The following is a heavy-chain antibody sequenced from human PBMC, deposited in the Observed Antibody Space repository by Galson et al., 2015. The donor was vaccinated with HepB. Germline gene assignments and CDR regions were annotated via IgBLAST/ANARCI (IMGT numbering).Heavy chain of an antibody. V-gene: IGHV3-11*05. J-gene: IGHJ4*02. CDR3: ARVTVVTMEFDY. CDR2: ISSSSSYT. D-gene: IGHD4-23*01. Sequence: SLRLSCAASGFTFSDYYMSWIRQAPGKGLEWVSYISSSSSYTNYADFVKGRFTISRDNAKNSPYLQMNSLRAEDTAVYYCARVTVVTMEFDYWGQGTLVTVSS. CDR1: GFTFSDYY.